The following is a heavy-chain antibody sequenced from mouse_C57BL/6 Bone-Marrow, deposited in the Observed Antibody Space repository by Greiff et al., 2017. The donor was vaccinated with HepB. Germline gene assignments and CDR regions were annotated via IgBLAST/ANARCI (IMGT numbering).Heavy chain of an antibody. D-gene: IGHD1-1*01. CDR1: GFTFSSYG. J-gene: IGHJ3*01. CDR3: ARHQGYGSRWFAY. CDR2: ISSGGSYT. V-gene: IGHV5-6*02. Sequence: DVKLVESGGDLVKPGGSLKLSCAASGFTFSSYGMSWVRQTPDKRLEWVATISSGGSYTYYPDSVKGQFTISRDNAKNTLYLQMSSLKSEDTAMYYCARHQGYGSRWFAYWGQGTLVTVSA.